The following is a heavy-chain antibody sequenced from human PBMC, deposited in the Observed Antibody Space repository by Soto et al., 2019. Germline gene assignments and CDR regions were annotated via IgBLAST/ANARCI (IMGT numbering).Heavy chain of an antibody. J-gene: IGHJ6*02. CDR3: AAPSDSSGHSWFYYYGMDV. CDR1: GFTFTSSA. V-gene: IGHV1-58*01. Sequence: ASVKVSCKASGFTFTSSAVQWVRQARGQRLEWIGWIVVGSGNTNYAQKFQERVTITRDMSTSTAYMELSSLRSEDTAVYYCAAPSDSSGHSWFYYYGMDVWGQGTTVTVSS. CDR2: IVVGSGNT. D-gene: IGHD3-22*01.